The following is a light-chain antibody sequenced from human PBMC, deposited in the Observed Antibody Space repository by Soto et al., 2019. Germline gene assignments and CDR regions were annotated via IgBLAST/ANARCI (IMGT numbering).Light chain of an antibody. V-gene: IGKV4-1*01. CDR2: WAS. CDR1: QSVLFSSNNKNY. CDR3: QQYYATPSPT. Sequence: DIVMTQSPDSLAVSLGERATINCKSSQSVLFSSNNKNYLAWYQQKPGQPPKLLIYWASTRESGVPDRFSGSGSAPDFTLTISSLQADDVAVYHCQQYYATPSPTFGGGTKVEIK. J-gene: IGKJ4*01.